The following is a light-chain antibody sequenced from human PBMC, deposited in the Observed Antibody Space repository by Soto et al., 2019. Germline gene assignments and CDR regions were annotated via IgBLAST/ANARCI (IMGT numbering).Light chain of an antibody. CDR2: EAS. CDR3: QQRSNWPLT. Sequence: EIVLTQSPATLSLSPGDRATLSCRASQGVSTYLAWYQQKPGQAPRLLIYEASIRATGIPARFSGSGSGTGFTLTISSLEPEDFAVYYCQQRSNWPLTFGGGTKVEIK. V-gene: IGKV3-11*01. J-gene: IGKJ4*01. CDR1: QGVSTY.